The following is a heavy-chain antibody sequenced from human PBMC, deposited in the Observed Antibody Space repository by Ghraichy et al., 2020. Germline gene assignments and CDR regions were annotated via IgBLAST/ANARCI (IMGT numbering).Heavy chain of an antibody. CDR2: ISSSSSTI. CDR1: GFTFSIYS. D-gene: IGHD3-22*01. CDR3: ARGQEYYYDTSGGYYFDY. Sequence: GESLNISCAASGFTFSIYSMNWVRQAPGKGLEWVSYISSSSSTIYYADSVKGRFTISRDNAKNSLYLRMNSLRAEDTAVYYCARGQEYYYDTSGGYYFDYWGQGTLVTVSS. V-gene: IGHV3-48*01. J-gene: IGHJ4*02.